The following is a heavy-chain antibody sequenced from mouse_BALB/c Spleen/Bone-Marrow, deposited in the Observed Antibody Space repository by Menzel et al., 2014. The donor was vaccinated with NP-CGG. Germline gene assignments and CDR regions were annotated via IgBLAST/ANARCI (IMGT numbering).Heavy chain of an antibody. CDR2: SRNKAKYYTT. CDR3: ARDVGYGDYFVY. D-gene: IGHD2-13*01. Sequence: EVKLVESGGGLVQPGDSLRLSCATSGFTFSDFYMEWVRQPPGKRLEWIAASRNKAKYYTTEYSASVKGRFIVSRDTSQSVLYLQMNALRAEDTAIYYCARDVGYGDYFVYWGLGILGTVPA. V-gene: IGHV7-1*02. CDR1: GFTFSDFY. J-gene: IGHJ3*01.